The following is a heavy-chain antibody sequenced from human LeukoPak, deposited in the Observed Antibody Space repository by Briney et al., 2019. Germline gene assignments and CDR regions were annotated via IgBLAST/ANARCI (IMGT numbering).Heavy chain of an antibody. CDR2: INPNSGGT. CDR3: ARADPDYDYVWGSYRYSGY. Sequence: ASVKVSCKASGYTFTGYYMHWVRQAPGQGLEWMGWINPNSGGTNYAQKFQGRVTMTRDTSISTAYMELSRLRSDDTAVYYCARADPDYDYVWGSYRYSGYWGQGTLVTVSS. D-gene: IGHD3-16*02. J-gene: IGHJ4*02. CDR1: GYTFTGYY. V-gene: IGHV1-2*02.